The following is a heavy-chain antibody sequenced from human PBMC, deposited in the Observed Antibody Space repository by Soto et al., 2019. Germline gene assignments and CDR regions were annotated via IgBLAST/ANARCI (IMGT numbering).Heavy chain of an antibody. CDR3: AIDLWWYTH. D-gene: IGHD2-15*01. CDR2: ISGGGSGA. Sequence: EVQLLESGGGLIQHGGSLRLSCSASGFTLSDHAMTWVRQAPGKGLEWLSGISGGGSGAYYADSVKGRFTVSRANSNNTLFLQMDSLRVEDTSVYYCAIDLWWYTHWGQGTLVTVSS. V-gene: IGHV3-23*01. J-gene: IGHJ4*02. CDR1: GFTLSDHA.